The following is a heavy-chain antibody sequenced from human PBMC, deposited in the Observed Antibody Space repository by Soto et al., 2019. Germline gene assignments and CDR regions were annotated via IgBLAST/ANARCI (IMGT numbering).Heavy chain of an antibody. J-gene: IGHJ3*01. D-gene: IGHD3-22*01. CDR1: GFTLSSDW. CDR2: INKDGNKK. V-gene: IGHV3-7*03. CDR3: ARDFSPKRGDTYYDAFDL. Sequence: EVKLVESGGGLVQPGGSLRLSCAASGFTLSSDWMTWVRQAPGKGLEWVANINKDGNKKSYVDSVEGRFTISRDNPKNTIYLQMSSLRAEDTAVYFCARDFSPKRGDTYYDAFDLGGQGTVVTVSS.